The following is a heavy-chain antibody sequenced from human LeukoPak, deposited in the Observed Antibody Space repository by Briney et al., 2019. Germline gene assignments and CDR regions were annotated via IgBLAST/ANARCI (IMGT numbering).Heavy chain of an antibody. CDR1: GGTFTSYA. CDR3: ARAGGSYVAYDY. D-gene: IGHD1-26*01. V-gene: IGHV1-69*05. Sequence: SVKVSCKASGGTFTSYAISWVRQAPGQGGEWMGRIIPIFGTANYAQKFQGRVTITTDESTSTAYMELSSLRSEDTAVYYCARAGGSYVAYDYWGQGTLVTVSS. CDR2: IIPIFGTA. J-gene: IGHJ4*02.